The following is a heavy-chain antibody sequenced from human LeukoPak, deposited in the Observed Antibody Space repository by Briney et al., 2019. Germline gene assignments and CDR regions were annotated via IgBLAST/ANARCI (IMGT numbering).Heavy chain of an antibody. CDR2: IYYSAST. CDR1: CGSISSSSYY. J-gene: IGHJ3*02. Sequence: SASLSLMRTLDCGSISSSSYYWGWIRQPPRKGRESIGSIYYSASTYYNPTLNSRVTISGDTSKNQCSLKLRSVTASDTAVYYCASPVGSDAFDIWGQGTMVTVSS. V-gene: IGHV4-39*01. CDR3: ASPVGSDAFDI. D-gene: IGHD1-1*01.